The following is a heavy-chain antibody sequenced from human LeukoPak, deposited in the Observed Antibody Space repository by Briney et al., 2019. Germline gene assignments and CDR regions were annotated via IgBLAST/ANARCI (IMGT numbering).Heavy chain of an antibody. Sequence: GGSLRLSCAASGLTFSSSGMHWVRQAPGKGLEWVAFIRYDETNKHYAASVKGRFTISRDNSKNTLYLQMNSLRSEDTAVYYCAKGVYGGSSGGFYFVYWGQGALVTVSS. J-gene: IGHJ4*02. CDR2: IRYDETNK. D-gene: IGHD1-26*01. CDR1: GLTFSSSG. CDR3: AKGVYGGSSGGFYFVY. V-gene: IGHV3-30*02.